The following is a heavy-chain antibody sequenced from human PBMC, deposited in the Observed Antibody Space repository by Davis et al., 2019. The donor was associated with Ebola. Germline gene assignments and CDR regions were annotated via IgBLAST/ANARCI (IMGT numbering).Heavy chain of an antibody. J-gene: IGHJ4*02. CDR1: GGSVNSGGHFY. V-gene: IGHV4-61*08. CDR2: ISFSGST. Sequence: SETLSLTCTVSGGSVNSGGHFYWSWIRQPPGKGLEWIGYISFSGSTNYNPSLKSRVTISVDTSKNQFSLKLSSVTAADTAVYYCARGSVIVVVTFLPRFDYWGQGTLVTVSS. D-gene: IGHD2-21*02. CDR3: ARGSVIVVVTFLPRFDY.